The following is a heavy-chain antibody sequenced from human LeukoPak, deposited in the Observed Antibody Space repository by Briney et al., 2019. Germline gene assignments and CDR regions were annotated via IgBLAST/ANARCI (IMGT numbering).Heavy chain of an antibody. J-gene: IGHJ4*02. D-gene: IGHD3-16*02. CDR1: GFTFSSYA. Sequence: GGSLRLSCAASGFTFSSYAMSWVRQAPGKGLEWVSLIRGNGGNTYYADSVKGRFTISRDNAKNSLYLQMNSLRAEDTAVYYCAREPGSWRGFDYWGQGTLVTVSS. CDR3: AREPGSWRGFDY. CDR2: IRGNGGNT. V-gene: IGHV3-23*01.